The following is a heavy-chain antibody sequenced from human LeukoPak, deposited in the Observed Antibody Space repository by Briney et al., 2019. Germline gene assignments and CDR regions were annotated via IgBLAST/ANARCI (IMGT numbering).Heavy chain of an antibody. Sequence: GEPLQISCAASGFTISSYAMSWVRQAPGKGLELVSAISGSGGSTYYADSVKGRFTISRDNSKNTLYLQMNSLRAEDTGVYYCAARYYDFWSGYYTDGYYYYMDVWGKGTTVTVSS. CDR2: ISGSGGST. V-gene: IGHV3-23*01. CDR3: AARYYDFWSGYYTDGYYYYMDV. J-gene: IGHJ6*03. CDR1: GFTISSYA. D-gene: IGHD3-3*01.